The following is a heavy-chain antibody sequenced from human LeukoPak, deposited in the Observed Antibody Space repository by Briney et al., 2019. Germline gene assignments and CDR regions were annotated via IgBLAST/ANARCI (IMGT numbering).Heavy chain of an antibody. V-gene: IGHV1-2*02. Sequence: ASVKVSCKSSGYTFTGYYIYWVRQAPGQGLEWMGWINPNSGDTNYAQKFQGRVTMTRDTSISTAYMELSRLRSDDTAVYYCARVSRYCSGGSCSSSDDYWGQGTLVTVSS. CDR1: GYTFTGYY. D-gene: IGHD2-15*01. J-gene: IGHJ4*02. CDR3: ARVSRYCSGGSCSSSDDY. CDR2: INPNSGDT.